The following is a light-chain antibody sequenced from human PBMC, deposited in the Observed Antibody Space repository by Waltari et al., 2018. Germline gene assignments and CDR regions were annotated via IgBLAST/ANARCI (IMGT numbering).Light chain of an antibody. Sequence: ELTQPPSLSVSPGQTATITCSGDKLGDKYASWYQQKQGRSPVLVIYQDVKRPSGIPERFSGSNSGDTATLTITETQSLDEADYYCQAWDSGTYYVFGSGTKVTVL. CDR2: QDV. CDR1: KLGDKY. J-gene: IGLJ1*01. CDR3: QAWDSGTYYV. V-gene: IGLV3-1*01.